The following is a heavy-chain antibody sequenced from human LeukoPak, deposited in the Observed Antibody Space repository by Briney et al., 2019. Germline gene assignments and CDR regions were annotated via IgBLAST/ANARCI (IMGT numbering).Heavy chain of an antibody. V-gene: IGHV1-18*01. CDR3: ASSAAPLNDAFDI. Sequence: GASVNVSCKASGYTFPSYGISWVRQAPGQGLEWMGWISAYNGNTNYAQKLQGRVTMTTDTSTSTAYMELRSLRSDDTAVYYCASSAAPLNDAFDIWGQGTMVTVSS. CDR2: ISAYNGNT. J-gene: IGHJ3*02. D-gene: IGHD2-2*01. CDR1: GYTFPSYG.